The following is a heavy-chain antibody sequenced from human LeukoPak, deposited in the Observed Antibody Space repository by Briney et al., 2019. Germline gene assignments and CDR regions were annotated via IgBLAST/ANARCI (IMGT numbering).Heavy chain of an antibody. Sequence: PGGSLRLSCAASGFTFSSYGIHWVRQAPGKGLEWVAVWYDGSNKYYADSVKGRFTISRDNSKNTLYLQMNSLRAEDTAVYYCARSYDSGIYYFDYWGQGTLVTVSS. CDR1: GFTFSSYG. J-gene: IGHJ4*02. CDR2: WYDGSNK. D-gene: IGHD3-10*01. CDR3: ARSYDSGIYYFDY. V-gene: IGHV3-33*01.